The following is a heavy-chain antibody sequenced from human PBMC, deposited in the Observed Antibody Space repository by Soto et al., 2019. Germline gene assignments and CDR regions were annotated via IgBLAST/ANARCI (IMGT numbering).Heavy chain of an antibody. CDR1: GFTFSSYA. D-gene: IGHD3-3*01. V-gene: IGHV3-23*01. Sequence: PGGSLRLSCAASGFTFSSYAMSWVRQAPGKGLEWVSAISGSGGSTYYADSVKGRFTISRDSSKNTLYLQMNSLRAEDTAVYYCAKDLGPYYDFWSGYYPYAFDIWGQGTMVTVSS. J-gene: IGHJ3*02. CDR3: AKDLGPYYDFWSGYYPYAFDI. CDR2: ISGSGGST.